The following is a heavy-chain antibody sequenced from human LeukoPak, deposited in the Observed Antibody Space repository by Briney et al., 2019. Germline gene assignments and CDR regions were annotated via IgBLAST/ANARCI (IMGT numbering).Heavy chain of an antibody. V-gene: IGHV1-46*01. CDR3: ARRDCVGDCYSNWFDP. D-gene: IGHD2-21*02. CDR1: GYTFTKYF. J-gene: IGHJ5*02. CDR2: INPRGGST. Sequence: ASVKVSCKASGYTFTKYFIHWVRQAPGQGLEWMGIINPRGGSTGYAQKFQGRITMTTDMSTRTVYMELSSLESEDTAVYYCARRDCVGDCYSNWFDPWGQGTLVTVSS.